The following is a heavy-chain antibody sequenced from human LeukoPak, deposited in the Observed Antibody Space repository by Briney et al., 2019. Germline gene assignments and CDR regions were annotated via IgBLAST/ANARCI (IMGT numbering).Heavy chain of an antibody. V-gene: IGHV1-18*01. CDR2: ISAYNGNT. J-gene: IGHJ4*02. Sequence: ASVKVSCKASGYTFTGYGISWVRQAPGQGPEWMGWISAYNGNTNYARKLQDRVTMTTDTSTSTAYMELRSLKSDDTAVYYCARDDLGYCNGGSCYSLFDYWGQGTLVTVSS. CDR1: GYTFTGYG. CDR3: ARDDLGYCNGGSCYSLFDY. D-gene: IGHD2-15*01.